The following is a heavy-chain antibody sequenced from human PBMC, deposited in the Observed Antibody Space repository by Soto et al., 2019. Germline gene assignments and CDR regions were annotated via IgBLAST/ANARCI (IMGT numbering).Heavy chain of an antibody. D-gene: IGHD6-19*01. V-gene: IGHV3-23*01. J-gene: IGHJ3*01. CDR1: GFTFSNSD. CDR3: AFSSGWFAAFAV. CDR2: ISRGGDDT. Sequence: PGGSLRLSCAASGFTFSNSDMSWVRQAPGKGLEWVSYISRGGDDTYYADSVKGRFTISRDNSKNTLFLQLNSLRNEDTAVYYCAFSSGWFAAFAVWGQGTMVTVSS.